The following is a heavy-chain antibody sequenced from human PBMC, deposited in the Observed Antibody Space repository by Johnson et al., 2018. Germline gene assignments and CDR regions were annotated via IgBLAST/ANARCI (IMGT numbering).Heavy chain of an antibody. CDR1: GFTFGEYA. CDR2: IRSKAYGLKT. D-gene: IGHD5-24*01. V-gene: IGHV3-49*03. Sequence: VQLVESGGGLVQPGRSLRLSCTGSGFTFGEYAMSWFRQAPGKGLAWVGFIRSKAYGLKTEYDASVKGRFTISRDDSKSIAYLQMNSLKTEDTAVYYCSRDRGDYVYYMDVWGKGTTVTVSS. J-gene: IGHJ6*03. CDR3: SRDRGDYVYYMDV.